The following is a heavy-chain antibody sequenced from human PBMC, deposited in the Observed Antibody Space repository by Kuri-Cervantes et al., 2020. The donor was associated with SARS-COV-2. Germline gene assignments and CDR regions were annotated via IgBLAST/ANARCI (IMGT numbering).Heavy chain of an antibody. CDR2: IYHSGSS. CDR3: ARRGAVTACDY. J-gene: IGHJ4*02. CDR1: GYSISSGYY. D-gene: IGHD1-26*01. V-gene: IGHV4-38-2*01. Sequence: SQTLSLTCAVSGYSISSGYYWGWIRQPPGKGLEWIGSIYHSGSSYYNPSLKSRVTLSIDTSKNQFSLKLNSVTAADTAVYYCARRGAVTACDYWGQGTLVTVSS.